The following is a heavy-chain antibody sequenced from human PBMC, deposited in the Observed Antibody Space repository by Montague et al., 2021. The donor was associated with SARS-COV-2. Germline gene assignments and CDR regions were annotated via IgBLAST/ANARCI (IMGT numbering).Heavy chain of an antibody. CDR2: ISYDGSNK. D-gene: IGHD3-10*01. Sequence: SLRLSCAASGFTFSSYAMHWVRQAPGKGLEWVAVISYDGSNKYYADSVRGRFTISRDNSKNTLYLQMNSLRAGDTAVYYCARPHSGSYYSSFDYWGQGTLVTVSS. CDR3: ARPHSGSYYSSFDY. CDR1: GFTFSSYA. J-gene: IGHJ4*02. V-gene: IGHV3-30-3*01.